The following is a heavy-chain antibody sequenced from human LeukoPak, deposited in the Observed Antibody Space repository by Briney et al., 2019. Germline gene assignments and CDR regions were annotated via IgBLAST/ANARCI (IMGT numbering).Heavy chain of an antibody. CDR3: ARQVVAVAGTGYFDY. J-gene: IGHJ4*02. V-gene: IGHV4-39*01. D-gene: IGHD6-19*01. Sequence: SETLSLTCTVSGGSIRSSSYYWGWIRQPPAKGLGWIGSIYYSGSTSHTASLKSRATISVDTSKSQFSLKLNSVTAADTAVYFCARQVVAVAGTGYFDYWGQGTLVTVSS. CDR2: IYYSGST. CDR1: GGSIRSSSYY.